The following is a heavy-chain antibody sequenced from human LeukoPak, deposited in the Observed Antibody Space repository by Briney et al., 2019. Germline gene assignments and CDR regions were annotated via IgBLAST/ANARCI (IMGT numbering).Heavy chain of an antibody. CDR2: ISWNSGSI. CDR3: ARSRGVVIMYLLFDAFDI. D-gene: IGHD3-3*01. Sequence: GGSLRLSCAASRFTFDDYAMHWVRQAPGKGLEWVSGISWNSGSIGYADSVKGRFTISRDNAKNSLYLQMNSLRAEDTALYYCARSRGVVIMYLLFDAFDIWGQGTMVTVSS. J-gene: IGHJ3*02. V-gene: IGHV3-9*01. CDR1: RFTFDDYA.